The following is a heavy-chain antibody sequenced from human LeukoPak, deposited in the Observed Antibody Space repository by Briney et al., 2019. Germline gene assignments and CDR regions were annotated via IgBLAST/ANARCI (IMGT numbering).Heavy chain of an antibody. Sequence: GGSLRLSCAASGSTFSDHWMSWVRQAPGKGLEWVANIKEDGSEKYYVDSVKGRFTISRDNAKNSLYLQMNILRAEDTAVYYCARGGSYFSSWGQGSLVTVSS. J-gene: IGHJ4*02. CDR1: GSTFSDHW. D-gene: IGHD1-26*01. CDR3: ARGGSYFSS. V-gene: IGHV3-7*04. CDR2: IKEDGSEK.